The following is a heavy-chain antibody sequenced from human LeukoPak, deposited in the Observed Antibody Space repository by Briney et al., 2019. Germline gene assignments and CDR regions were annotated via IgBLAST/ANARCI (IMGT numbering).Heavy chain of an antibody. CDR3: ARETLGAGYFDY. J-gene: IGHJ4*02. CDR2: IYYSGST. Sequence: PSETLSLTCTVSGGSINYYYWSRIRQPPGKGLEWFGYIYYSGSTYYNPTLKSPFTISVDTSKNQFSLKLSSVTAADTAVYYCARETLGAGYFDYWGQGILVTVSS. CDR1: GGSINYYY. D-gene: IGHD3-3*01. V-gene: IGHV4-59*01.